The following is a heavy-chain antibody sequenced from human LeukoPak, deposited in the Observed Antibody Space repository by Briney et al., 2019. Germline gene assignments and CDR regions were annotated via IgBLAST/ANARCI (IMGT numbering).Heavy chain of an antibody. CDR1: GGSFSGYY. J-gene: IGHJ4*02. CDR3: ARGALRYYYDSSGSFFFDY. Sequence: SETLSLTCAVYGGSFSGYYWSWIRQPPGKGLEWIGEINHSGSTNYNPSLKSRVTISVDTSKNQFSLKLSSVTAADTAVYYCARGALRYYYDSSGSFFFDYWGQGTLVTVSS. CDR2: INHSGST. V-gene: IGHV4-34*01. D-gene: IGHD3-22*01.